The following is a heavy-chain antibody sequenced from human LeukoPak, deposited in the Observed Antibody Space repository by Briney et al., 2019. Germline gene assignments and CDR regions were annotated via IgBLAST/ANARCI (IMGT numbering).Heavy chain of an antibody. CDR3: ARSGWPYYFDY. V-gene: IGHV3-74*01. Sequence: GGSLRLSCAASGFAFSNYWMHWVRQAPGKGLVWVSRLHSNGASTSYADSVRGRFTVSRDTAMNPLYLQMNTLTAEDTAVYYCARSGWPYYFDYWGQGTLVTVSS. J-gene: IGHJ4*02. CDR1: GFAFSNYW. D-gene: IGHD3-22*01. CDR2: LHSNGAST.